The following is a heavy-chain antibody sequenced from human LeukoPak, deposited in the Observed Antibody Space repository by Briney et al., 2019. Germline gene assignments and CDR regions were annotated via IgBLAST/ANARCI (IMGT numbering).Heavy chain of an antibody. Sequence: PSGTLSLTCTVSGGSISSGSYYWSWIRQPAGKGLEWIGRIYTSGSTNYNPSLKSRVTISVGTSKNQFSLKLSSVTAADTAVYYCARDPGAAAGHFDYWGQGTLVTVSS. V-gene: IGHV4-61*02. CDR3: ARDPGAAAGHFDY. CDR2: IYTSGST. CDR1: GGSISSGSYY. J-gene: IGHJ4*02. D-gene: IGHD6-13*01.